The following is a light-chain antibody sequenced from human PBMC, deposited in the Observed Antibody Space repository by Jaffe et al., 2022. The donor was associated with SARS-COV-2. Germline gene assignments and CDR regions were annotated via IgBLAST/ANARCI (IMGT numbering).Light chain of an antibody. CDR2: LNSDGSH. V-gene: IGLV4-69*01. CDR3: QTWDTGIQV. Sequence: QPVLTQSPSASASLGASVKLTCILSSGHSSNAIAWHQQQPQKGPRYLMKLNSDGSHSKGDGIPDRFSGSSSGAERHLTITSLQSEDEADYFCQTWDTGIQVFGGGTKLSVL. CDR1: SGHSSNA. J-gene: IGLJ3*02.